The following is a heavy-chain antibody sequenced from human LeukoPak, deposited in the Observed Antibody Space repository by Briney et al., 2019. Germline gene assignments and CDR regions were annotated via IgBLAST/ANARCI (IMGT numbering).Heavy chain of an antibody. V-gene: IGHV3-21*01. CDR3: ARENRGSGSFDY. CDR1: GFTFSSYT. Sequence: GGSLRLSCAASGFTFSSYTMNWVRQAPGKGLDWVSSISDSSGYIYYADSVKGRFTISRDNAKNSLYLQMNSLRVEDTAVYYCARENRGSGSFDYWGQGTLVTVSS. J-gene: IGHJ4*02. D-gene: IGHD3-10*01. CDR2: ISDSSGYI.